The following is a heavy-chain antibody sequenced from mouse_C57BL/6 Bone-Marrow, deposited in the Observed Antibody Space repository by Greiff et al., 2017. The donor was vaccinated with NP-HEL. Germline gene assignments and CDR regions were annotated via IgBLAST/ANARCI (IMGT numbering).Heavy chain of an antibody. D-gene: IGHD1-1*01. V-gene: IGHV14-4*01. CDR1: GFNIKDDY. J-gene: IGHJ4*01. Sequence: VQLQQSGAELVRPGASVKLSCTASGFNIKDDYMHWVKQRPEQGLEWIGWIDPENGDTEYASKFQGKATITADTSSNPAYLQLSSLTSEDTAVFNSTTVYYYSSRYEYYAIDYWGQGTSDTVSS. CDR3: TTVYYYSSRYEYYAIDY. CDR2: IDPENGDT.